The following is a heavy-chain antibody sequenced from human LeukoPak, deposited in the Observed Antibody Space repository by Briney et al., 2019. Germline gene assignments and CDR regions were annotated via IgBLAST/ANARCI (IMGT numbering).Heavy chain of an antibody. V-gene: IGHV3-30*18. CDR3: AKAKGALGYCSSTSCWGAFDY. J-gene: IGHJ4*02. Sequence: GRSLRLSCAASGFTFSSYGMHWVRQAPGKGLEWVAVISYDGSNKYYADSVKGRFTISRDNSKNTLYLQMNSLRAEDTAVYYCAKAKGALGYCSSTSCWGAFDYWGQGTLVTVSS. CDR2: ISYDGSNK. D-gene: IGHD2-2*01. CDR1: GFTFSSYG.